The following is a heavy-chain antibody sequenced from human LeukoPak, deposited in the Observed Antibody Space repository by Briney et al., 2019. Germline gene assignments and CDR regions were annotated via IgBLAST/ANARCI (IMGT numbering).Heavy chain of an antibody. Sequence: PSGTLSLTGAVSGGSISSNNWWGWVRQPPGKGLEWIGEIYHSGSPNYNPSLKSRVTISVDKSRNHFSLNLSSVTAADTAVYYCARTDSSGYYADYWGQGTLVTVSS. CDR2: IYHSGSP. CDR3: ARTDSSGYYADY. J-gene: IGHJ4*02. V-gene: IGHV4-4*02. D-gene: IGHD3-22*01. CDR1: GGSISSNNW.